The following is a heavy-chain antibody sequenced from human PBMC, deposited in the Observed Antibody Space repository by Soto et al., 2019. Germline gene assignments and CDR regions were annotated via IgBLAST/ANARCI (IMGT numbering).Heavy chain of an antibody. CDR2: ISSYTDDP. J-gene: IGHJ5*02. CDR1: GNTFTNFG. D-gene: IGHD2-2*01. CDR3: AKVIPGAEAWFHP. Sequence: QGQLVQSGVEVKKPGASVKISCSASGNTFTNFGVTWVRQAPGQGLEWMGWISSYTDDPSYAQKFQGRVTMTIDTSTTTAYLDLRSLTSDDTAVYYCAKVIPGAEAWFHPWGQGTLVTVSS. V-gene: IGHV1-18*01.